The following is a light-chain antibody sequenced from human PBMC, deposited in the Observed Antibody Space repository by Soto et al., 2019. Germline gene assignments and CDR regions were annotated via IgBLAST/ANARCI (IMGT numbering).Light chain of an antibody. J-gene: IGLJ3*02. CDR3: SSYAGSNLWV. Sequence: QSVLTQPPSASGSPGQSVTISCTGTRSDVGGYNYVSWYQQHPGKAPKLMIYEVSKRPSGVPDRFSGSKSGNTASLTVSGLQAEDEADYYCSSYAGSNLWVFGGGTNSPS. CDR1: RSDVGGYNY. CDR2: EVS. V-gene: IGLV2-8*01.